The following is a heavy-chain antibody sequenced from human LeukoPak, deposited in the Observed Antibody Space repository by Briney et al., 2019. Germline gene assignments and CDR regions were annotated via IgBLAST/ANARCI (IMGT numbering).Heavy chain of an antibody. J-gene: IGHJ4*02. Sequence: SVKVSCKASGGTFSSYAISWVRQAPGQGLEWMGGIIPIFGTANYAQKFQGRVTITTDESTSTAYMELSSLRSEDTAIYYCASRAAYRNFDYWGQGTLVTVSS. CDR3: ASRAAYRNFDY. CDR2: IIPIFGTA. D-gene: IGHD2-15*01. V-gene: IGHV1-69*05. CDR1: GGTFSSYA.